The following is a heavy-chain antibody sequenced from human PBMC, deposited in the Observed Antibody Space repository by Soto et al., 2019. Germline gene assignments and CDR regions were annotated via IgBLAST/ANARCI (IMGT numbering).Heavy chain of an antibody. CDR2: IYYSGST. CDR1: GGSISSGDYY. J-gene: IGHJ6*02. V-gene: IGHV4-30-4*01. D-gene: IGHD2-21*02. CDR3: ARDLWGYCGTDCYPLDV. Sequence: SETLSLTCTVSGGSISSGDYYWSWIRQPPGKGLEWIGYIYYSGSTYYNPSLKSRVTISVDTSKNQFSLKLSSVTAADTAVYYCARDLWGYCGTDCYPLDVWGQGTTVT.